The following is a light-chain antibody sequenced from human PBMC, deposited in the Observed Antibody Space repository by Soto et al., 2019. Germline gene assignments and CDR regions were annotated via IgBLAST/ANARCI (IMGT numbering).Light chain of an antibody. J-gene: IGKJ1*01. Sequence: EIVLTQSPGTLSLSPGESATLSCRASQSLSNSYLAWFQQKPGQAPRLLIYGASSRATGIPDRFSGSGSGTDFTLTISRLEPEDFAVYYCQKYGSSPWTFGQGTKVEIK. V-gene: IGKV3-20*01. CDR3: QKYGSSPWT. CDR1: QSLSNSY. CDR2: GAS.